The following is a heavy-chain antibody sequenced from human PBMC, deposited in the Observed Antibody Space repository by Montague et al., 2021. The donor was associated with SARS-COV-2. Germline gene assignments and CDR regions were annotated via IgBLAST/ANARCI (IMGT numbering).Heavy chain of an antibody. CDR2: IYYSGST. CDR1: GGSISSSSYY. CDR3: ARSINLYDFCSGDYQGWFDP. J-gene: IGHJ5*02. V-gene: IGHV4-39*01. Sequence: SETLSLTCTVSGGSISSSSYYWGWIRQPPGKGLEWIGSIYYSGSTYYNPSLKSRVTISVDTSKNQFSLKLSSVTAADTAVYYCARSINLYDFCSGDYQGWFDPWGQGTLVTVSS. D-gene: IGHD3-3*01.